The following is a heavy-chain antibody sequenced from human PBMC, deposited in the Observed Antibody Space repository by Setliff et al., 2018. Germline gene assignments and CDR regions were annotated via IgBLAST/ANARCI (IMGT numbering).Heavy chain of an antibody. CDR3: ATERGLVVSATDYYYYMDV. Sequence: VKVSCKASGGTLSNSAINWVRQAPGQGLEWMGGINPIFGTADYTQNFQGRLTITTDESTSTAYMQLSSLRSEDTAIYYCATERGLVVSATDYYYYMDVWGKGTTVTVSS. V-gene: IGHV1-69*05. D-gene: IGHD2-8*02. CDR2: INPIFGTA. J-gene: IGHJ6*03. CDR1: GGTLSNSA.